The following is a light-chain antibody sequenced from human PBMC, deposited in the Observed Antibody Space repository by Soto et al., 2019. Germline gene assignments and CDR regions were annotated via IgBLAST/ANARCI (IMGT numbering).Light chain of an antibody. Sequence: DIQMTQSPSSLSASVGDRVTITCRASQTITTYLNWYQHKPGKAPKLLIYAAISLQSGVPSRLSGSGSGTDFTPTISSLQPEDFATYYCQQTYSTPHTFGQGTK. V-gene: IGKV1-39*01. CDR2: AAI. J-gene: IGKJ2*01. CDR3: QQTYSTPHT. CDR1: QTITTY.